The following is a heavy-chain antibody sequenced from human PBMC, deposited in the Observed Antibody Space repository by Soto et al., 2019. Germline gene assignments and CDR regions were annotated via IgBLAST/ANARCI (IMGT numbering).Heavy chain of an antibody. V-gene: IGHV3-30*15. CDR2: ISYDGINE. Sequence: QVQLVESGGSVVQPGRSLRLSCEASGFTFTSYAMHWVRQAPGKGLEWVAVISYDGINEYYADSVKGRFTISRDNSKNPLFLPIGSLRVEEPALFYRARDRLRLGELTLIGYFGYWGQGTLVPVSS. J-gene: IGHJ4*02. CDR3: ARDRLRLGELTLIGYFGY. D-gene: IGHD3-16*02. CDR1: GFTFTSYA.